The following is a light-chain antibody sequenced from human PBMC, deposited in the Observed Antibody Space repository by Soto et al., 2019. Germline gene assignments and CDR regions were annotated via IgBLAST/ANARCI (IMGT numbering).Light chain of an antibody. CDR1: QSVGSR. Sequence: EIVMTHSLDTVSVSPVEVSELSCMASQSVGSRVAWYQQKPGQAPRLLIYAASTRAAGIPARFSGSGSGTDFTLTISSLQSEDFAIYYCQQYYDWPINCGQGKRLEIK. J-gene: IGKJ5*01. V-gene: IGKV3-15*01. CDR2: AAS. CDR3: QQYYDWPIN.